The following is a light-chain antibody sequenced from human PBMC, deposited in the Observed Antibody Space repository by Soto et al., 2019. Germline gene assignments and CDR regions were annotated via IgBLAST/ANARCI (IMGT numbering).Light chain of an antibody. J-gene: IGLJ3*02. V-gene: IGLV2-23*02. CDR1: SSDVGSYNL. CDR3: CSYAVSSPGV. CDR2: EVS. Sequence: QSALTQPASVAGSPGQSMTISCTGTSSDVGSYNLVSWYQQHPGKAPKLMIYEVSKRPSGVSNRFSGSKSGNTASLTSSGLQAEDEADYYCCSYAVSSPGVFGG.